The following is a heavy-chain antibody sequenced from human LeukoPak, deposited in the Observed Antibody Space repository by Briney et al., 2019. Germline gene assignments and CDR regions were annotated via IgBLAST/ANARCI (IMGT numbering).Heavy chain of an antibody. D-gene: IGHD6-13*01. CDR2: ISAYNGNT. V-gene: IGHV1-18*01. Sequence: WASVKVSCKASGYTFTSYGISWVRQAPGQGLEWMGWISAYNGNTNYAQKLQGRVTMTTDTSTSTAYMELRSLRSDDTAVYYCARMYEAAAGKPSGFDYWGQGTLVTVSS. CDR3: ARMYEAAAGKPSGFDY. CDR1: GYTFTSYG. J-gene: IGHJ4*02.